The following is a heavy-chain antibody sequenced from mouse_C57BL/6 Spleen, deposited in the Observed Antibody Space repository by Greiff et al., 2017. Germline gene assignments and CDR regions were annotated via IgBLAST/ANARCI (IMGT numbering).Heavy chain of an antibody. V-gene: IGHV1-64*01. D-gene: IGHD4-1*01. J-gene: IGHJ4*01. CDR3: ARPSGTGYAMDY. CDR1: GYTFTSYW. CDR2: IHPNSGST. Sequence: QVQLQQPGAELVKPGASVKLSCKASGYTFTSYWMHWVKQRPGQGLEWIGMIHPNSGSTNYNEKFKSKATLTVDKSSSTAYMQLSSLTSEDSAVYYCARPSGTGYAMDYWGQGTSVTVSS.